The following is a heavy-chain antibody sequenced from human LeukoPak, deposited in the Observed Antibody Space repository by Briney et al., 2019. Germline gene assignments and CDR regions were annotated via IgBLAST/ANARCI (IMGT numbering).Heavy chain of an antibody. Sequence: PGGSLRLSCAASGFTFSSYAMSWVRQAPGNGLEWVSAISDSGGSTYYADSVKGRFTISRDNSKNTTYLQMNSLRAEDTAVYYCAKEGGTYNTGWYWFDPWGRGTLVTVSS. CDR2: ISDSGGST. V-gene: IGHV3-23*01. D-gene: IGHD6-19*01. CDR3: AKEGGTYNTGWYWFDP. J-gene: IGHJ5*02. CDR1: GFTFSSYA.